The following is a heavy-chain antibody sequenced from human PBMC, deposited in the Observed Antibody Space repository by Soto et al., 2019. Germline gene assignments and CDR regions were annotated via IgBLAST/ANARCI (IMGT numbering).Heavy chain of an antibody. D-gene: IGHD3-22*01. CDR3: ARDRSRPNYYDSSGYINWFDP. V-gene: IGHV3-7*01. CDR1: GFTFSSYW. J-gene: IGHJ5*02. CDR2: IKGDGSEK. Sequence: EVQLVESGGGLVQPGGSLRLSCVASGFTFSSYWMSWVRQAPGKGLEWVANIKGDGSEKYNVDSVKGRFTISRDNAKNSLYLQMNSLRAEDTAVYYCARDRSRPNYYDSSGYINWFDPWGQGTLVTVSS.